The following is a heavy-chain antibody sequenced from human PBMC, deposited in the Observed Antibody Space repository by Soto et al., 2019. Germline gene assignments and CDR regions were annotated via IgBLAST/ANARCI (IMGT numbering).Heavy chain of an antibody. J-gene: IGHJ4*02. CDR2: ISPNGQGI. CDR3: AKDRQYTRDYFHY. CDR1: GFTVTSNG. V-gene: IGHV3-23*01. D-gene: IGHD2-2*02. Sequence: EVKLLESGGGLVQPGGSLRLSCGVSGFTVTSNGVSWVRQAPGKGLEWVSAISPNGQGIWYADSVKGRFTISRDISRNTVFLQMDILRAEDTAVYYCAKDRQYTRDYFHYWGQGTLVTVSS.